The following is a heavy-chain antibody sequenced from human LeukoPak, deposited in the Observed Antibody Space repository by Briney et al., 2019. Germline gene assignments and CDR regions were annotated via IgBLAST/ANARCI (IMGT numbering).Heavy chain of an antibody. CDR3: AKDITSDYRADPYFDY. D-gene: IGHD4-11*01. V-gene: IGHV3-43*01. CDR2: ISWDGGST. Sequence: GGFLRLSCAASGFTFDDYTMHWVRQAPGKGLEWVSLISWDGGSTYYADSVKGRFTISRDNSKNSLYLQMNSLRTEDTALYYCAKDITSDYRADPYFDYWGQGTLVTVSS. CDR1: GFTFDDYT. J-gene: IGHJ4*02.